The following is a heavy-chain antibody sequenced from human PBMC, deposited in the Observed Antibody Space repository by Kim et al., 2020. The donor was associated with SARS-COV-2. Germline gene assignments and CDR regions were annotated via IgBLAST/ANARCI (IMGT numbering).Heavy chain of an antibody. Sequence: ASVKVSCKVSGYTLTELSMHWVRQAPGKGLEWMGGFDPEDGETIYAQKFQGRVTMTEDTSTDTASMELSSRSSEDTAVYYCATAIAAAGTTIYYYYGMDVWGQGTTVTVSS. D-gene: IGHD6-13*01. J-gene: IGHJ6*02. CDR2: FDPEDGET. CDR3: ATAIAAAGTTIYYYYGMDV. V-gene: IGHV1-24*01. CDR1: GYTLTELS.